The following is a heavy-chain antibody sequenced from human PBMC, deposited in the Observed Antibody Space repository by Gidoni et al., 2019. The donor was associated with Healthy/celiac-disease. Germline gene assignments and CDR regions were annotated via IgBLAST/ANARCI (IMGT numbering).Heavy chain of an antibody. CDR2: ISYDGSNK. CDR3: AKVRAQQWLVPFGMDV. V-gene: IGHV3-30*18. D-gene: IGHD6-19*01. CDR1: GFTFRRYG. J-gene: IGHJ6*02. Sequence: QVQLVESGGGVVQPGRSLRLSCAASGFTFRRYGMHWVRQAPGKGLEWVAVISYDGSNKYYADSVKGRFTISRDDSKNTLYLQMNSLRAEDTAVYYCAKVRAQQWLVPFGMDVWGQGTTVTVSS.